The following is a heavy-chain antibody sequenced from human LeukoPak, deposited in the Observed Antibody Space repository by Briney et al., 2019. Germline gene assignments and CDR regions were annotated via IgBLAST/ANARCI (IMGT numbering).Heavy chain of an antibody. V-gene: IGHV3-30*18. Sequence: GGSLRLSCAASGFTFSSYGMHWVRQAPGKGLEWVAVISYDGSNKYYADSVKGRFTISRDNSKNTLYLQVNSLRAEDTAVYYCAKCGPSVRPKIGCYFDYWGQETLVTVSS. CDR2: ISYDGSNK. CDR3: AKCGPSVRPKIGCYFDY. J-gene: IGHJ4*02. CDR1: GFTFSSYG. D-gene: IGHD2-21*01.